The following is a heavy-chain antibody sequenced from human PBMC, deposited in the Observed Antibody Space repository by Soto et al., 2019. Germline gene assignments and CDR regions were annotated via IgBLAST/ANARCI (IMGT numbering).Heavy chain of an antibody. D-gene: IGHD1-26*01. Sequence: QVQLQESGPGLVKPSETLSLTCTVSGDSMTKYYWSWIRQPAGKGLEWIGRVYTSGRTNYNTSLKSRVTMSIDTYKKHFSLTLKSVTAADTAVYYGARTVGAAYYFDFWGQGALVTVAS. CDR1: GDSMTKYY. CDR3: ARTVGAAYYFDF. J-gene: IGHJ4*02. CDR2: VYTSGRT. V-gene: IGHV4-4*07.